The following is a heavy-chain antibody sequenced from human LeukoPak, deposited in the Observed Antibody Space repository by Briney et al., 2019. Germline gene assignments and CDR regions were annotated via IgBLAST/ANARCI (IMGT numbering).Heavy chain of an antibody. Sequence: PSETLSLTFAVSGVPITDYHWSWIRQSATKGLEWLGQVQTNGVPVYNPSFKSRVAMSVDSSMSHFSLRLRSVNVADTALYYCAGRAENTGYSFDYWGQGALVTVSS. D-gene: IGHD5-12*01. CDR1: GVPITDYH. V-gene: IGHV4-4*07. CDR3: AGRAENTGYSFDY. CDR2: VQTNGVP. J-gene: IGHJ4*02.